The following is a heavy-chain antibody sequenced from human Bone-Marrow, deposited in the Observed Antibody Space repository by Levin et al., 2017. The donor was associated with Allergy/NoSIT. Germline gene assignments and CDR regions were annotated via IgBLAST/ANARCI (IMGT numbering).Heavy chain of an antibody. Sequence: GESLKISCAASGFTLSSLTMSWVRQAPGKGLEWVSAIRDGGGATFYAASVKGRFTISRDNSKNTLYLQMNSLRAEDTAVYYCAKPDGPDYWGQGTLVTVSS. CDR2: IRDGGGAT. V-gene: IGHV3-23*01. CDR1: GFTLSSLT. CDR3: AKPDGPDY. J-gene: IGHJ4*02.